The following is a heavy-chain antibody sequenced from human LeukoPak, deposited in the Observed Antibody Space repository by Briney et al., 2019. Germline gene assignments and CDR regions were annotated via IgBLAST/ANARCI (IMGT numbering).Heavy chain of an antibody. D-gene: IGHD3-3*01. V-gene: IGHV1-69*02. J-gene: IGHJ6*03. CDR1: GGTFSSYT. CDR2: IIPILGIA. Sequence: SVKVSCKASGGTFSSYTISWVRQAPGQGLEWMGGIIPILGIANYAQKFQGRVTITADKSTSTAYMELSSLRSEDTAVYYCARLSRASVPLEWLFPYYYYYYMDVWGKGTTVTVSS. CDR3: ARLSRASVPLEWLFPYYYYYYMDV.